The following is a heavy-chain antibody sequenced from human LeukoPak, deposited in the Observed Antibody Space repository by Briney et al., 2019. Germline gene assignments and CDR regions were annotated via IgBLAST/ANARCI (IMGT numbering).Heavy chain of an antibody. CDR1: GYSIGSGSY. D-gene: IGHD4/OR15-4a*01. CDR3: ARNDYARPPDN. Sequence: SETLSLTCTVSGYSIGSGSYRGWIRQPPGKGLEWIGSIYHSGTTYYNPSLKSRVTISVDTSKNQFSLKLSSVTAADTAVYYCARNDYARPPDNWGQGTLVTVSS. V-gene: IGHV4-38-2*02. J-gene: IGHJ4*02. CDR2: IYHSGTT.